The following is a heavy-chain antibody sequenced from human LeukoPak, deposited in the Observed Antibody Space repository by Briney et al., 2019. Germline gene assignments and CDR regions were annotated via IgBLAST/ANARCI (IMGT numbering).Heavy chain of an antibody. Sequence: GESLKISCKGSGYSFTSYWIGWVRQMPGKGLEWMGIIYPGDSDTRYSPSFQGQVNISADKSISTAYLQWSSLKASDTAMYYCARSYSSSWNWFDPWGQGTLVTVSS. CDR2: IYPGDSDT. CDR3: ARSYSSSWNWFDP. D-gene: IGHD6-13*01. CDR1: GYSFTSYW. V-gene: IGHV5-51*01. J-gene: IGHJ5*02.